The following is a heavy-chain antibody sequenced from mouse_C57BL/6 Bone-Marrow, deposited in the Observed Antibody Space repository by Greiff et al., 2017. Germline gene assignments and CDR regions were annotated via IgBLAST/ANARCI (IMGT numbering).Heavy chain of an antibody. V-gene: IGHV1-69*01. CDR3: ARSSWFAY. J-gene: IGHJ3*01. CDR2: IDPSDSYT. CDR1: GYTFTSSW. Sequence: QVQLQQPGAELVMPGASVKLSCKASGYTFTSSWMHWVKQRPGQGLEWIGEIDPSDSYTNYNQKFKGKSTLTVDKSSSTAYMQLSSLTSEDSAVYYCARSSWFAYWGQGNLVTVSA.